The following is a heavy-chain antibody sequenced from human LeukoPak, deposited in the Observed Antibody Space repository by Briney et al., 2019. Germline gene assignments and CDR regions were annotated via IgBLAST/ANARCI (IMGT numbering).Heavy chain of an antibody. Sequence: GWSPRLSCAASGFTFSSYAMHWVRKAPGKGLEWVAVISYDGSNKYYADSVKGRFTISRDNSKNTLYLQMNSLRAEDTAVYYCARSLGYKYQLLWVFDYWGQGTLVTVSS. V-gene: IGHV3-30-3*01. CDR1: GFTFSSYA. J-gene: IGHJ4*02. D-gene: IGHD2-2*01. CDR2: ISYDGSNK. CDR3: ARSLGYKYQLLWVFDY.